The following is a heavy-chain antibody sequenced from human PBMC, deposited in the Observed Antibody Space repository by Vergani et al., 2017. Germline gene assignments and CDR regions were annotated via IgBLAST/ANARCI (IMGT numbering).Heavy chain of an antibody. CDR2: IDHTGRP. CDR1: GGSFTSYH. D-gene: IGHD5-12*01. Sequence: QVQLQQWGGGLLKPSETLSLTCVVNGGSFTSYHWTWIRQSPGEGLEWVGDIDHTGRPDYNPSLKSRLTMSVDKSRNQFSLTLNSVTATDTAIYCCAGVDIVANGRRDFYYFMCVWGQGTAVTVS. CDR3: AGVDIVANGRRDFYYFMCV. V-gene: IGHV4-34*01. J-gene: IGHJ6*02.